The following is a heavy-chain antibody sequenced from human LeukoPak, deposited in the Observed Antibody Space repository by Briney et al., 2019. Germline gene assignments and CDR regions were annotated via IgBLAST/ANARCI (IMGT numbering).Heavy chain of an antibody. CDR3: AKDRAGYNDADGYFDY. CDR1: GFTFSSYV. Sequence: GGSLRLSCAASGFTFSSYVMNWVRQAPGKGLEWVSGISWNSGSIGYADSVKGRFTISRDDAKNSLYLQMNSLRAEDTALYYCAKDRAGYNDADGYFDYWGQGTLVTVSS. V-gene: IGHV3-9*01. CDR2: ISWNSGSI. D-gene: IGHD5-24*01. J-gene: IGHJ4*02.